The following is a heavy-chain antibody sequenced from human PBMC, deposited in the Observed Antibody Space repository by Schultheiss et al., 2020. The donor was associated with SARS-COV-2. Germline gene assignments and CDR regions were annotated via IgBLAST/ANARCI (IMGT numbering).Heavy chain of an antibody. J-gene: IGHJ4*02. Sequence: GGSLRLSCAASGFTFSDYYMTWIRQAPRKRPEWLSYISGSGSPIYYADSVKGRFTISRDNAKNSLYLQMDSLRAEDTAVYYCASPSSGSPWWYFDYWGQGTLVTVSS. CDR1: GFTFSDYY. D-gene: IGHD6-19*01. CDR3: ASPSSGSPWWYFDY. CDR2: ISGSGSPI. V-gene: IGHV3-11*01.